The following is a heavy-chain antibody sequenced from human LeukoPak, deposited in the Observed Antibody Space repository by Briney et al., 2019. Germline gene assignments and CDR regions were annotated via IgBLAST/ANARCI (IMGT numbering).Heavy chain of an antibody. CDR3: ATDLASNMVVTAGYYFDY. CDR2: FDPEDGET. V-gene: IGHV1-24*01. J-gene: IGHJ4*02. D-gene: IGHD2-21*02. CDR1: GYTLTELS. Sequence: ASVKVSCKVSGYTLTELSMHWVRQAPGKGLEWMGGFDPEDGETIYAQKFQGRVTMTEDTSTDTAYMELSSLRSEDTAAYYCATDLASNMVVTAGYYFDYWGQGTLVTVSS.